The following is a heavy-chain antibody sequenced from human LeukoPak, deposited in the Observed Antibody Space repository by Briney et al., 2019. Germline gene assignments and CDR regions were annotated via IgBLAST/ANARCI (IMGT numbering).Heavy chain of an antibody. CDR2: INPNSGGT. CDR1: GYTFTGYY. D-gene: IGHD6-19*01. CDR3: ARWEGSGWSFDY. J-gene: IGHJ4*02. V-gene: IGHV1-2*02. Sequence: ASVKVSCKASGYTFTGYYMHWVRQAPGRGLEWMGWINPNSGGTNYAQKFQGRVTMTRDTSISTAYMELSRLRSDDTAVYYCARWEGSGWSFDYWGQGTLVTVSS.